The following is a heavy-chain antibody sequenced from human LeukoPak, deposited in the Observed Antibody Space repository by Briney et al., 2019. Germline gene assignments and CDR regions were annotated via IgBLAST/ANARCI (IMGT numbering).Heavy chain of an antibody. Sequence: PGGSLRLSCAASGFTFSSYWMHWVRQAPGKGLVWVSRINSDGSSTSYADSVKGRFTISRDNSKNTLYLQMNSLRAEDTAVYYCAKARALQLWLFDYWGQGTLVTVSS. D-gene: IGHD5-18*01. CDR2: INSDGSST. V-gene: IGHV3-74*01. CDR3: AKARALQLWLFDY. CDR1: GFTFSSYW. J-gene: IGHJ4*02.